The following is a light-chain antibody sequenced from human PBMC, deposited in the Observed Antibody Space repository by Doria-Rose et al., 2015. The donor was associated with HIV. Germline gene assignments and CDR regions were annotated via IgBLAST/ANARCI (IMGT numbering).Light chain of an antibody. CDR3: HQYGTSWT. CDR1: QSFSSTY. Sequence: EIVMTQSPGTLSLSPGERATLSCRASQSFSSTYLAWYQQKPGQAHSLLIYDASTRATGIPDRFSASGSGTDFTLTINRLEPEDFALYYCHQYGTSWTFGQGIKVEI. V-gene: IGKV3-20*01. J-gene: IGKJ1*01. CDR2: DAS.